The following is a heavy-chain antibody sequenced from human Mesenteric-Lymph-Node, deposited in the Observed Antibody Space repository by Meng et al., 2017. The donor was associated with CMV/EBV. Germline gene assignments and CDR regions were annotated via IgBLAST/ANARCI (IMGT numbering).Heavy chain of an antibody. V-gene: IGHV6-1*01. CDR1: GDSVSSYTAG. Sequence: QTPSLTCAISGDSVSSYTAGWNWIRQPPSRGLEWLGRTYYRSRWYNDYASSVKSRITINEDTSKNQISLQLHSVTPEDTAVYYCARDLGYYESPYGMDVWGQGTTVTVSS. CDR2: TYYRSRWYN. CDR3: ARDLGYYESPYGMDV. J-gene: IGHJ6*02. D-gene: IGHD3-22*01.